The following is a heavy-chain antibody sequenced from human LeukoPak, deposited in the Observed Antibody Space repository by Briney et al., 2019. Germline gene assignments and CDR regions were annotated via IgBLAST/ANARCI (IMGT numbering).Heavy chain of an antibody. CDR2: MNPNSGNT. V-gene: IGHV1-8*01. CDR1: GYTFTNYD. D-gene: IGHD3-3*01. J-gene: IGHJ4*02. CDR3: ARRGRGVASGYDY. Sequence: ASVKVSCKAFGYTFTNYDFNWVRQATGQGLEWMGWMNPNSGNTGYAQKFQGRVTMTRDTSINTAYMELRSLRSDDTAVYYCARRGRGVASGYDYWGQGTLVTVSS.